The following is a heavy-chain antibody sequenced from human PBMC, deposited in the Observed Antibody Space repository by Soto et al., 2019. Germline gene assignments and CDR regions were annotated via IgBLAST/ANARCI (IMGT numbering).Heavy chain of an antibody. Sequence: SETLSLTCTGSGGSISSYYWSWIRQPPGKGLEWIGYIYYSGSTNYNPSLKSRVTISVDTSKNQFSLKLSSVTAADTAVYYCARDRNLWFGEFDWGPGTLVTVSS. CDR2: IYYSGST. J-gene: IGHJ4*02. V-gene: IGHV4-59*01. CDR1: GGSISSYY. CDR3: ARDRNLWFGEFD. D-gene: IGHD3-10*01.